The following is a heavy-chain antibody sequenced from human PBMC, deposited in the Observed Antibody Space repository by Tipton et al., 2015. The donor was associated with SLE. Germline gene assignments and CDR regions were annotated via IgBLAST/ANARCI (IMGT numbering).Heavy chain of an antibody. CDR2: IDTRGAT. CDR1: GDSITNYY. CDR3: ARGGYSAGPFDP. J-gene: IGHJ5*02. D-gene: IGHD4/OR15-4a*01. V-gene: IGHV4-4*07. Sequence: TLSLTCTVSGDSITNYYWSWIRQPAGKGLEWIGRIDTRGATIYNPSLKSRVTMSKDTSKNQFSLKLSSVTAADSALYFCARGGYSAGPFDPWGQGILVTVSS.